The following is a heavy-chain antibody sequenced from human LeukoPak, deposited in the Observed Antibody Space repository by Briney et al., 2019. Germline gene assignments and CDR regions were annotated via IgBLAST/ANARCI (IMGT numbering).Heavy chain of an antibody. D-gene: IGHD3-10*01. J-gene: IGHJ4*02. Sequence: QPGGSLRLSCAASGFPFSSHLMSCVRHAPGRGVEWVANLKRDGSEKYYVDSVNGRFTISRDNAKNSLYLQMNSLRAEDTAVYYCARGPSGLWFGELLSDYWGQGTLATVSS. CDR3: ARGPSGLWFGELLSDY. CDR1: GFPFSSHL. V-gene: IGHV3-7*04. CDR2: LKRDGSEK.